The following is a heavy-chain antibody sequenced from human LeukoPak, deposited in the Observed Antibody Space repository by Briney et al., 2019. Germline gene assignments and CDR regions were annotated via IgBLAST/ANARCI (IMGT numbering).Heavy chain of an antibody. CDR1: GGSISSSNW. V-gene: IGHV4-4*02. Sequence: TSETLSLTCAVSGGSISSSNWWSWVRQPPGKGLEWIGEIYHSGSTNYNPSLKSRVTISVDKSKNQFSLKLSSVTAADTAVYYCARDNQQLVTPFDYWGQGTLVTVSS. CDR3: ARDNQQLVTPFDY. J-gene: IGHJ4*02. CDR2: IYHSGST. D-gene: IGHD6-13*01.